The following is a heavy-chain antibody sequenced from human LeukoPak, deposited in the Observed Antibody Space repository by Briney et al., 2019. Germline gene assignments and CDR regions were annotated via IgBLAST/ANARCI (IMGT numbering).Heavy chain of an antibody. Sequence: PGGSLRLSCAASGFTFSSCGMSWVRQAPGKGLEWVSAITGNGANTFYADSVKGRFTISRDNSKNTMYLQMNSLRAEDTALYYCARDRSGSYPNWFDPWGRGTLVTVSS. J-gene: IGHJ5*02. CDR2: ITGNGANT. D-gene: IGHD3-10*01. CDR3: ARDRSGSYPNWFDP. CDR1: GFTFSSCG. V-gene: IGHV3-23*01.